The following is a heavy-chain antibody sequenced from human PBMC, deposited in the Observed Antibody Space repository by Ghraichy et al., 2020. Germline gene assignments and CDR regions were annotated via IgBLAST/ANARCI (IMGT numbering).Heavy chain of an antibody. CDR2: ISSSGSTI. V-gene: IGHV3-11*01. CDR1: GFTFSDYY. CDR3: ARRHREPITMIVVVITAFDI. D-gene: IGHD3-22*01. J-gene: IGHJ3*02. Sequence: GGSLRLSCAASGFTFSDYYMSWIRQAPGKGLEWVSYISSSGSTIYYADSVKGRFTISRDNAKNSLYLQMNSLRAEDTAVYYCARRHREPITMIVVVITAFDIWGQGTMVTVSS.